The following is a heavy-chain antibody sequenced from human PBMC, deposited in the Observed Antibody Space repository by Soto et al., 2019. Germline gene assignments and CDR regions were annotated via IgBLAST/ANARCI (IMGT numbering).Heavy chain of an antibody. D-gene: IGHD3-22*01. V-gene: IGHV1-69*13. CDR1: GGTFSSYA. CDR3: ARSSGYSCWDAFDI. J-gene: IGHJ3*02. Sequence: SVKVSCKASGGTFSSYAISWVRQAPGQGLEWMGGIIPIFGTANYAQKFQGRVTITADESTSTAYMEQSSLRSEDTAVYYCARSSGYSCWDAFDIWGQGTMVTVSS. CDR2: IIPIFGTA.